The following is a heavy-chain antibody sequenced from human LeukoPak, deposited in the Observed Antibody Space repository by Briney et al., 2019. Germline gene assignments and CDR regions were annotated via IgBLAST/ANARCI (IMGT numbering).Heavy chain of an antibody. CDR1: GGTFSSYA. CDR3: ARDIHYDSSGYYHPHFDY. D-gene: IGHD3-22*01. CDR2: IIPIFGTA. J-gene: IGHJ4*02. Sequence: GASVNVSYKASGGTFSSYAISWVRQAPGQGLEWMGGIIPIFGTANYAQKFQGRVTNTEEDSTKTAYMEVGSLRSEHTAVYYCARDIHYDSSGYYHPHFDYWGQGTLVTVSS. V-gene: IGHV1-69*13.